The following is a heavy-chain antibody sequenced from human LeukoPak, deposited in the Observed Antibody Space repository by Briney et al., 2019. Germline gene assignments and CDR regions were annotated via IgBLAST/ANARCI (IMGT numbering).Heavy chain of an antibody. J-gene: IGHJ4*02. Sequence: GGSLRLSCAASGFTFSSYAMSWVRQAPGKGLEWVSAISGSGGSTYYADSVKGQFTISRDNSENALYLQMNSLRAEDTAVYYCAKDVYYADSSGQYYFDYWGQGTLVTVSS. CDR2: ISGSGGST. V-gene: IGHV3-23*01. CDR3: AKDVYYADSSGQYYFDY. CDR1: GFTFSSYA. D-gene: IGHD3-22*01.